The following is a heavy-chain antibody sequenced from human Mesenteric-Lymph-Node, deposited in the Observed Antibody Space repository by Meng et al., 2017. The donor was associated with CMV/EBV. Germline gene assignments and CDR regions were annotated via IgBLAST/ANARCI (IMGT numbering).Heavy chain of an antibody. J-gene: IGHJ4*02. CDR2: INPNSGGT. Sequence: ASVKVSCKASGYTFTGYYMHWVRQAPGQGLEWMGWINPNSGGTNYAQKFQGRVTMTRDTSTSTVYMELSSLRSEDTAVYYCARGATGDTFDYWGQGTLVTVSS. D-gene: IGHD1-26*01. V-gene: IGHV1-2*02. CDR3: ARGATGDTFDY. CDR1: GYTFTGYY.